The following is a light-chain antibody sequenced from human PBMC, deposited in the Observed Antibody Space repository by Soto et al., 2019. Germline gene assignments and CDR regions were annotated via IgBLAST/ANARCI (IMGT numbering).Light chain of an antibody. CDR1: QSISNW. J-gene: IGKJ2*01. V-gene: IGKV1-5*01. CDR3: QQYKSYSLF. Sequence: DIQMTQSPSTLSASVGDRVTITCRASQSISNWLAWYQQKPGKAPKLLIYGASSLESGVPSRFSGSGSGTEFTLTISSLQPDEFATYYCQQYKSYSLFFGQGTKLEIK. CDR2: GAS.